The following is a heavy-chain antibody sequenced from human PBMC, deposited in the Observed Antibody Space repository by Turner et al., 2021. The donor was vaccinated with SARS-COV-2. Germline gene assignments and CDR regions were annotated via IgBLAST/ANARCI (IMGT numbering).Heavy chain of an antibody. CDR1: GGSISSSVYS. Sequence: QLQLQESGPGLVKPSETLSLTCAVSGGSISSSVYSWGWIRQPPGKGLEWIGSIYYSGSTYYNPSLKSRVTISVDTSKNQFSLKLSSVTAADTAVYYCARLAYGSGYYYREDYWGQGTPVTVSS. CDR2: IYYSGST. J-gene: IGHJ4*02. V-gene: IGHV4-39*01. CDR3: ARLAYGSGYYYREDY. D-gene: IGHD3-10*01.